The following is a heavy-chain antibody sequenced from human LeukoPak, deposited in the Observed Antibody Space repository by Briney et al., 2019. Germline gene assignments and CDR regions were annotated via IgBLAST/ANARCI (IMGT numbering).Heavy chain of an antibody. D-gene: IGHD2-2*01. Sequence: GGSLRLSCAASGFSFSDYAMSWVRQAPGKGLEWVSSISDSGESTYYADSVKGRFTISRDNSKNTLYLQMNSLRAEDTAIYYCAKDRHAPGRYCSTTTCFPFDLWGQGTLVTVSS. CDR1: GFSFSDYA. CDR3: AKDRHAPGRYCSTTTCFPFDL. J-gene: IGHJ5*02. V-gene: IGHV3-23*01. CDR2: ISDSGEST.